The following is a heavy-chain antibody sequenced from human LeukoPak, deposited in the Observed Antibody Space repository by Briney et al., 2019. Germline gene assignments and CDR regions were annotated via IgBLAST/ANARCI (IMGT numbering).Heavy chain of an antibody. J-gene: IGHJ4*02. CDR2: IWYDGSNK. Sequence: GGSLRLSCVVSGFTFSNYWMHWVRQAPGKGLEWVAVIWYDGSNKYYADSVKGRFTISRDNSKNTLYLQMNSLRAEDTAVYYCARDIGIAAPYYFDYWGQGTLVTVSS. CDR3: ARDIGIAAPYYFDY. V-gene: IGHV3-33*08. D-gene: IGHD6-13*01. CDR1: GFTFSNYW.